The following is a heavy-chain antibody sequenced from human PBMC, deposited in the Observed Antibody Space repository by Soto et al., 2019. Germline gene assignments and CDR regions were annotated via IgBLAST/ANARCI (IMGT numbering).Heavy chain of an antibody. J-gene: IGHJ1*01. CDR2: ISYSGSN. D-gene: IGHD6-13*01. V-gene: IGHV4-39*01. CDR3: ARSIAAAVRRYFQH. CDR1: GGSIISSSYY. Sequence: LSLTCTVSGGSIISSSYYWGWIRPHPGRGLEWIGSISYSGSNYYNPSLKSRVTIYVDTSKNQFSLKLSSVTAADTAVYYCARSIAAAVRRYFQHCGQGNRVTVSS.